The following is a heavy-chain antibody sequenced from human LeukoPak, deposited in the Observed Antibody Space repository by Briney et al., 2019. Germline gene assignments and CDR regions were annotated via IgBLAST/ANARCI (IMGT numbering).Heavy chain of an antibody. D-gene: IGHD2-8*01. CDR1: GFTVSSNY. J-gene: IGHJ6*02. CDR2: IYSGGST. CDR3: ARDRLGQFKGTRYYGLDV. Sequence: TGGSLRLSCAASGFTVSSNYMSWVRQAPGKVLEWVSVIYSGGSTYYADSVKGRFTISRDNSKNTLYLQMNSLRAEDTAVYYCARDRLGQFKGTRYYGLDVWGQGTTVTVSS. V-gene: IGHV3-66*01.